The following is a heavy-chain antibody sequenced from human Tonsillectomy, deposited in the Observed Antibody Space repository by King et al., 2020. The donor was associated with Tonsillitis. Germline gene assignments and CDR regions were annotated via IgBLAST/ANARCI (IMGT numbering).Heavy chain of an antibody. D-gene: IGHD3-22*01. Sequence: QLVQSGAEVKKPGSSVKVSCKASGGTFSSHAITWVRQAPGQGLEWMGRIIPIIGMGNYAQKFQGRVTMTADESTSTAYMELSSLRSEDTAVYYCARGLYDSSGFTLGYWGQGTLVTVSS. V-gene: IGHV1-69*09. CDR3: ARGLYDSSGFTLGY. CDR2: IIPIIGMG. J-gene: IGHJ4*02. CDR1: GGTFSSHA.